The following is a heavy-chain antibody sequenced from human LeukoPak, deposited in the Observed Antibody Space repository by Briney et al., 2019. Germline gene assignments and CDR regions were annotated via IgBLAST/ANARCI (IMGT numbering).Heavy chain of an antibody. CDR2: IYTSGST. CDR1: GGSISSGSYY. J-gene: IGHJ3*02. D-gene: IGHD3-22*01. V-gene: IGHV4-61*02. Sequence: SETLSLTCTVSGGSISSGSYYWSWIRQPAGKGLEWIGRIYTSGSTNYNPSLKSRVTISVDTSKNQFSLKLSSVTAADTAVYYCARDRPAYYYDSSGYDAFDIWGQGTMVTVSS. CDR3: ARDRPAYYYDSSGYDAFDI.